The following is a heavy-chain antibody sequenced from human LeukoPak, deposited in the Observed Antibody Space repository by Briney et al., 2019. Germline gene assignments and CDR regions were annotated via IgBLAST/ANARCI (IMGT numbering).Heavy chain of an antibody. CDR3: ARVYCSSTSCYDPHWFDP. Sequence: ASVKVSCKASGYTFTSCYMHWVRQAPGQGLEWMGIINPSGGSTSYAQKFQGRVTMTRDMSTSTVYMELSSLRSEDTAVYYCARVYCSSTSCYDPHWFDPWGQGTLVTVSS. D-gene: IGHD2-2*01. CDR1: GYTFTSCY. J-gene: IGHJ5*02. CDR2: INPSGGST. V-gene: IGHV1-46*01.